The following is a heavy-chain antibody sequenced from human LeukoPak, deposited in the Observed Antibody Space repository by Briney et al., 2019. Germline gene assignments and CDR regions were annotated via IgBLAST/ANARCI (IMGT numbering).Heavy chain of an antibody. CDR2: IYYSGST. Sequence: SETLSLTCTVSGGSISSYYWSWIRQHPGKGLEWIGYIYYSGSTYYNPSLKSRVTISVDTSKNQFSLKLSSVTAADTAVYYCARVSAVAGYFDYWGQGTLVTVSS. J-gene: IGHJ4*02. D-gene: IGHD6-19*01. V-gene: IGHV4-59*06. CDR3: ARVSAVAGYFDY. CDR1: GGSISSYY.